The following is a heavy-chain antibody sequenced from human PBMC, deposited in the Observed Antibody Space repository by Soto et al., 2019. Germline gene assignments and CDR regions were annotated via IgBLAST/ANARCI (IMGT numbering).Heavy chain of an antibody. CDR1: GGSFSGYY. CDR2: INHSGST. V-gene: IGHV4-34*01. Sequence: SETLSLTCAVYGGSFSGYYWSWIRQPPGKELEWIGEINHSGSTNYNPSLKSRVTISVYTSKNQFSLKLSSVTAADTAVYYCARTTVDTAMVTAFDIWGQGTMVTVSS. CDR3: ARTTVDTAMVTAFDI. J-gene: IGHJ3*02. D-gene: IGHD5-18*01.